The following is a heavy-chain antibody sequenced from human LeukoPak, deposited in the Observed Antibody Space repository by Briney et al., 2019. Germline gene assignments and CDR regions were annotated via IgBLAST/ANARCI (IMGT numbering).Heavy chain of an antibody. D-gene: IGHD6-13*01. CDR1: GYSFTSYW. CDR2: IYPGDPDT. Sequence: GESLKISCKGSGYSFTSYWIGWVRQMPGKGLEWMGIIYPGDPDTRYSPSFQGQVTISADKSISTAYLQWSSLKASDTAMYYCARRGVEQQLVRNWFDPWGQGTLVTVSS. V-gene: IGHV5-51*01. CDR3: ARRGVEQQLVRNWFDP. J-gene: IGHJ5*02.